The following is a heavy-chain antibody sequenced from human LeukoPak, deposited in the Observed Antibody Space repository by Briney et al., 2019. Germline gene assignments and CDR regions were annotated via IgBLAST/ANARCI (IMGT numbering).Heavy chain of an antibody. Sequence: PGGSLRLSCAASGFTFSDYYMSWIRQAPGKGLEWVSYISSSSSYTNYADSEKGRFTISRDNAKNSLYLQMNSLRAEDTAVYYCARVADYGDYLDYWGQGTLVTVSS. CDR2: ISSSSSYT. CDR1: GFTFSDYY. CDR3: ARVADYGDYLDY. V-gene: IGHV3-11*06. J-gene: IGHJ4*02. D-gene: IGHD4-17*01.